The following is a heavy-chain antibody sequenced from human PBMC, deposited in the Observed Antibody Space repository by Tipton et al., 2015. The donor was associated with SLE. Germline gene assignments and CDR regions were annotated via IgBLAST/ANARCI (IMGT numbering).Heavy chain of an antibody. Sequence: TLSLTCAVSGGSISSGGYPWSWIRQPPGKGLEWIGYIYHSGSTYYNPPLKSRVTISVDRSKNQFSLKLSSVTAADTAVYYCARQARSAFDIWGQGTMVTVSS. CDR3: ARQARSAFDI. V-gene: IGHV4-30-2*01. J-gene: IGHJ3*02. CDR1: GGSISSGGYP. CDR2: IYHSGST.